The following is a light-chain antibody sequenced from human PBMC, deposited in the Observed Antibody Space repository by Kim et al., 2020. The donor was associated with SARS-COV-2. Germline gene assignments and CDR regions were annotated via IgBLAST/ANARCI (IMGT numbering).Light chain of an antibody. Sequence: EIVLTQSPGTLSLSPGERATLSCRTSQSVSSNKLAWYQQKPGQAPRLLIYGASSRATGIPDRFSGSGSGTDFTLTISRLEPEDFAMYYCQQYATSPRTFGQGTKVDIK. V-gene: IGKV3-20*01. CDR3: QQYATSPRT. CDR1: QSVSSNK. J-gene: IGKJ1*01. CDR2: GAS.